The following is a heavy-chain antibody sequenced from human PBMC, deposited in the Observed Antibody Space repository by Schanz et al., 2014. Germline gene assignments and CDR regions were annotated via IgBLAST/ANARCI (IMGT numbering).Heavy chain of an antibody. J-gene: IGHJ4*02. CDR3: ARDAVTSVLTPGFYY. CDR1: GFTFFGSFA. V-gene: IGHV3-21*01. Sequence: EVQLVESGGGLVQPGGSLRLSCVASGFTFFGSFAMSWVRQAPGKGLEWVSSISSTSSYIFYADSVKGRFTISRDNSKNTLYLRMNSLRAEDTAVYYCARDAVTSVLTPGFYYWGQGTLVTVSS. CDR2: ISSTSSYI. D-gene: IGHD4-17*01.